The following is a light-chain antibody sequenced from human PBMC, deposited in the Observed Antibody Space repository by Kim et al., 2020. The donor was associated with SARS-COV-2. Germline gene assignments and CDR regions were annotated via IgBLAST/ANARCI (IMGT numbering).Light chain of an antibody. V-gene: IGLV3-1*01. CDR3: QAWDSSTGV. Sequence: SGAPRHTDCITCSGNKLGDKYSCWYQQKPGQLRVLFSYQDSKLPSGIPERFSSSKSGNTATLTISGTRAMDEADYYCQAWDSSTGVFGGGTQLTVL. CDR2: QDS. J-gene: IGLJ3*02. CDR1: KLGDKY.